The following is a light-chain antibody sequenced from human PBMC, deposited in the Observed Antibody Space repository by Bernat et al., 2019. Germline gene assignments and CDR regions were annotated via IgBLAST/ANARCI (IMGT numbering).Light chain of an antibody. V-gene: IGLV2-14*03. J-gene: IGLJ1*01. CDR3: TSSTRGSAPYV. CDR2: DVT. Sequence: QSALTQPASVSGSPGQSITISCTGTSSDVGAYKYVSWYQQHPGKAPKLMIYDVTKRPSGVSNRFSGSKSGNTASLTISGLQADDEADYYCTSSTRGSAPYVFGTGTKVTVL. CDR1: SSDVGAYKY.